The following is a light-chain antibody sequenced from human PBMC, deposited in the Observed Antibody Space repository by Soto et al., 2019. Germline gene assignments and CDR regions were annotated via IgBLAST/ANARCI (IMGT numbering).Light chain of an antibody. CDR1: QTLLYSSDNSNY. J-gene: IGKJ5*01. Sequence: DIVRTQSPDSLAVSLCERATINCKSSQTLLYSSDNSNYLAWYQQKPGKAPKLLIYAASSLKSGVPSRFSGSGSGTDFTLTISSLQPEDFATYYCQQSYSTPSITFGQGTRLEIK. CDR3: QQSYSTPSIT. V-gene: IGKV1-39*01. CDR2: AAS.